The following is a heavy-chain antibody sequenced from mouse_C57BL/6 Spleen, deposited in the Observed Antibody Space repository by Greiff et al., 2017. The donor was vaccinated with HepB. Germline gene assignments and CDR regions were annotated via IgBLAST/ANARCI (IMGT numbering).Heavy chain of an antibody. Sequence: EVQLQQSGPELVKPGASVKIPCKASGYTFTDYNMDWVKQSHGKSLEWIGDINPNNGGTNYNQKFKGKATLTVDKSSSTAYMELRSLTSEDTAVYYCARWGDAMDYWGQGTSVTVSS. V-gene: IGHV1-18*01. J-gene: IGHJ4*01. CDR3: ARWGDAMDY. CDR2: INPNNGGT. CDR1: GYTFTDYN.